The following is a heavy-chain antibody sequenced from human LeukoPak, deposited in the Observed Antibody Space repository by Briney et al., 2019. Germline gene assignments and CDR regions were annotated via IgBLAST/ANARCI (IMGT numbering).Heavy chain of an antibody. V-gene: IGHV4-59*01. CDR3: ASEIFYGSGSYPLDY. Sequence: SETLSLTCTVSGGSITSYYCTWIRQPPGKGPEWIGYVSYTGGTNYNPSLTSRLTISMDTSKNQFSLKLTSVSAADTAVYYCASEIFYGSGSYPLDYWGQGTLVTVSS. J-gene: IGHJ4*02. CDR2: VSYTGGT. D-gene: IGHD3-10*01. CDR1: GGSITSYY.